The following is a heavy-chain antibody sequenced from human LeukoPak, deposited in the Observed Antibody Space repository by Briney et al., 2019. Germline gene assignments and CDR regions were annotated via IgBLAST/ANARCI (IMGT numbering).Heavy chain of an antibody. J-gene: IGHJ6*02. CDR2: INPNSGGT. Sequence: ASVKVSCKASGYTFTGYYMHWVRQAPGQGLEWMGWINPNSGGTNYAQKFQGRVTMTRDTSISTAYMELSRLRSDDTAVYYCARGGWSDGYYYYGMDVWGQGTTVTVSS. CDR3: ARGGWSDGYYYYGMDV. CDR1: GYTFTGYY. V-gene: IGHV1-2*02. D-gene: IGHD1-1*01.